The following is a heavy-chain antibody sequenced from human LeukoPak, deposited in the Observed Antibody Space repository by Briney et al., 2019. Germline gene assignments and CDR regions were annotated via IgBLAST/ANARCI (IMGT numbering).Heavy chain of an antibody. CDR2: IYDSGST. V-gene: IGHV4-39*01. D-gene: IGHD6-13*01. J-gene: IGHJ4*02. CDR3: ARRIAAAGQYYFDY. Sequence: PSETLSLTCTVSGGSIRSSYYYWGWIRQPPGKGLEWIGSIYDSGSTYYNPSLKSRVTISVDTSKNQFSLKLSSVTAADTAVYYCARRIAAAGQYYFDYWGQGTLVTVSS. CDR1: GGSIRSSYYY.